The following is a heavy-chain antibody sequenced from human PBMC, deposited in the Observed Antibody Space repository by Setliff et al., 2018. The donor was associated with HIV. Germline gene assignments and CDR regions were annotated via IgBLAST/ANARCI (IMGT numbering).Heavy chain of an antibody. CDR3: ARDMHANINAQDV. Sequence: SETLSLTCTVSGGLITNDGYYWTWIRQHPEKGLEWIGYIYFNGKTYYNPSLGGRATMSAGTSKNQFSLMLSSVTAADTAVYYCARDMHANINAQDVWGQGTLVTVSS. CDR2: IYFNGKT. D-gene: IGHD2-8*01. CDR1: GGLITNDGYY. J-gene: IGHJ1*01. V-gene: IGHV4-31*03.